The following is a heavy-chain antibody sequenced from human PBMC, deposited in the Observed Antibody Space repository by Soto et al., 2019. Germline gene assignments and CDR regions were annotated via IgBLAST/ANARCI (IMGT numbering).Heavy chain of an antibody. J-gene: IGHJ4*02. CDR2: ISGYNGNT. Sequence: GASVKVSCKASGYEFDNYGISWVRQAPGQGLEWMGWISGYNGNTNSAENFHGRVTMTRDTSTSTAYMELKSLTSDDTAVYYCARAGAQYFDYWGQGTLVTVSS. V-gene: IGHV1-18*01. D-gene: IGHD7-27*01. CDR1: GYEFDNYG. CDR3: ARAGAQYFDY.